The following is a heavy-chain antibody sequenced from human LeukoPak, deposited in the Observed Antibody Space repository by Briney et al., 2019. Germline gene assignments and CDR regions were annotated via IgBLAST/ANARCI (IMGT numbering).Heavy chain of an antibody. D-gene: IGHD4-11*01. V-gene: IGHV4-59*01. Sequence: SETLSLTCTVSGGSISSYYWSWIRQPPGKGLEWIGYIYYSGSTNYNPSLKSRVTISVDTSKNQFSLKLSSVTAADTAVYYCASLQQSHYYYYYYMDVWGKGTTVTASS. CDR2: IYYSGST. CDR3: ASLQQSHYYYYYYMDV. CDR1: GGSISSYY. J-gene: IGHJ6*03.